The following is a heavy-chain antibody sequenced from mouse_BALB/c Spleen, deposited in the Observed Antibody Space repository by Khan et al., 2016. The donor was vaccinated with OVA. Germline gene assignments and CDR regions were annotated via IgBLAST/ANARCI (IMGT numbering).Heavy chain of an antibody. CDR3: ATQPYYHYNIVNY. Sequence: QVQLKESGPGLVAPSQSLSITCTISGFSLTNYGVHWVRQPPGKGLEWLVVIWSDGSTTYNSALKSRLTISKDNPKSHVFLKMNSLQTDDTAVYFCATQPYYHYNIVNYWGQGTSVTVSS. V-gene: IGHV2-6-1*01. D-gene: IGHD2-4*01. CDR2: IWSDGST. J-gene: IGHJ4*01. CDR1: GFSLTNYG.